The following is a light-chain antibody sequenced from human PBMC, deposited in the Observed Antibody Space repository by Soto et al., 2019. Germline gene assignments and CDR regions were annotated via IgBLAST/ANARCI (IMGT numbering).Light chain of an antibody. CDR2: VNSDGSH. CDR3: QTWGTGIVL. CDR1: SGHSSYA. J-gene: IGLJ2*01. Sequence: QLVLTQSPSASASLGASVKLTCTLNSGHSSYAIAWHQQQPEKGPRYLMRVNSDGSHRKGDGIPDRFSGSSSGAERYLTISSLQSEDEADYYCQTWGTGIVLFGGGTKLTVL. V-gene: IGLV4-69*01.